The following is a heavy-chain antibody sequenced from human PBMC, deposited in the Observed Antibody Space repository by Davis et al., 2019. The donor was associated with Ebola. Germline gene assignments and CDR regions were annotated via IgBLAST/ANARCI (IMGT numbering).Heavy chain of an antibody. CDR2: INSDGSST. CDR3: ARGITGTTVVNY. D-gene: IGHD1-7*01. Sequence: PGGSLRLSCAASGFTFSSYWMHWVRQAPGKGLVWVSRINSDGSSTSYADSVKGRFTISRDNAKNTLYLQMNSLRSEDTAVYYCARGITGTTVVNYWGQGTLVTVSS. J-gene: IGHJ4*02. V-gene: IGHV3-74*01. CDR1: GFTFSSYW.